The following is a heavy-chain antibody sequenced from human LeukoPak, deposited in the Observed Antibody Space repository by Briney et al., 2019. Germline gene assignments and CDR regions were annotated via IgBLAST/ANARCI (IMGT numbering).Heavy chain of an antibody. CDR3: ARSGLRINMDV. J-gene: IGHJ6*02. CDR2: ISYDGSNK. D-gene: IGHD1-26*01. CDR1: GFTFSSYA. V-gene: IGHV3-30-3*01. Sequence: PGGSLRLSCAASGFTFSSYAMHWVRQAPGKGLKWVAVISYDGSNKYYADSVKGRFTISRDNSKNTLYLQMNSLRAEDTAVYYCARSGLRINMDVWGQGTTVTVPS.